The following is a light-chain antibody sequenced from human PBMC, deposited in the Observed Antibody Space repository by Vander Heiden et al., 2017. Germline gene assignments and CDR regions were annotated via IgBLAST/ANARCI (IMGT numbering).Light chain of an antibody. CDR2: AAS. Sequence: ATQMTQSPSSLSASVGDRVTITCRASQAIRNDLGWYQQKPGEAPKLLIYAASSLQTGVPPRFSGSGSGTDFTLTISSLQPEDFGTYYCLQDYNYPATFGQGTKVEIK. CDR1: QAIRND. V-gene: IGKV1-6*02. CDR3: LQDYNYPAT. J-gene: IGKJ1*01.